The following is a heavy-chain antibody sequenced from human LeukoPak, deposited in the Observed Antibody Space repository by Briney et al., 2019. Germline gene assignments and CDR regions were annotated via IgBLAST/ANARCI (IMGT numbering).Heavy chain of an antibody. CDR3: ARDGNNMITFGGSWFDP. D-gene: IGHD3-16*01. Sequence: GASVKVSCKASGYTFTSYGISWVRQAPGQGLEWMGWISAYNGNTNYAQKLQGRVTMTTDTSTSTAYMELRSLRSDDTAVYYCARDGNNMITFGGSWFDPRGQGTLVTVSS. J-gene: IGHJ5*02. V-gene: IGHV1-18*01. CDR2: ISAYNGNT. CDR1: GYTFTSYG.